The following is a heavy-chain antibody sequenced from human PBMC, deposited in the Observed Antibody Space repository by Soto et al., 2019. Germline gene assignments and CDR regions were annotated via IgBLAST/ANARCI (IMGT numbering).Heavy chain of an antibody. J-gene: IGHJ4*02. D-gene: IGHD3-10*01. CDR1: GFTFSSYG. V-gene: IGHV3-30*18. CDR2: ISYDGSNK. CDR3: AKDIWFGESQGPFDY. Sequence: LRLSCAASGFTFSSYGMHWVRQAPGKGLEWVAVISYDGSNKYYADSVKGRFTISRDNSKNTLYLQMNSLRAEDTAVYYCAKDIWFGESQGPFDYWGQGTLVTVSS.